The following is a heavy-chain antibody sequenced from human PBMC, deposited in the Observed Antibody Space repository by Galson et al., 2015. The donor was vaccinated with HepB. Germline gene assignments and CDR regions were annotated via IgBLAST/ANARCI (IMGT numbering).Heavy chain of an antibody. CDR1: GFTFDDYG. CDR3: ARRMYSGDWYYPDY. CDR2: INWNGGST. V-gene: IGHV3-20*04. Sequence: LRLSCAASGFTFDDYGMSWVRQVPGKGLEWLSGINWNGGSTGYADSVKGRFTISRDNAKNSLYLQMNSLRAEDTALYYCARRMYSGDWYYPDYWGQGTQVTVSS. D-gene: IGHD6-13*01. J-gene: IGHJ4*02.